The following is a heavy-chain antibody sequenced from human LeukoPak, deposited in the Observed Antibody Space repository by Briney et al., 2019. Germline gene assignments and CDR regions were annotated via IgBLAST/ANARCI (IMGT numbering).Heavy chain of an antibody. Sequence: GGSLSLSCAASGFTFSGHWMSWVRQAPAKGLEWVAHMNGDGSQIYYMDFVKGRFTISRDNAKDSLYLQMNGLRAEDTAVYYCAKTYRRYDSSGYYFDYWGQGTLVTVSS. CDR3: AKTYRRYDSSGYYFDY. V-gene: IGHV3-7*01. CDR2: MNGDGSQI. J-gene: IGHJ4*02. CDR1: GFTFSGHW. D-gene: IGHD3-22*01.